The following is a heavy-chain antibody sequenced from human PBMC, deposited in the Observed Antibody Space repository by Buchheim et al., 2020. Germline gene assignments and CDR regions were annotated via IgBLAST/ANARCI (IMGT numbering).Heavy chain of an antibody. D-gene: IGHD4-11*01. V-gene: IGHV3-23*01. Sequence: EVQLLESGGGRVQTGGSLRLSCAASGFTFSDYAMSWVRQFPGKGLEWVSAISGGGDSTSYAGSVKGRFSISRDNSKNMLYLQMNSLRAEDTAVFYCVKSPRYSNSNYWGQGTL. CDR3: VKSPRYSNSNY. CDR2: ISGGGDST. J-gene: IGHJ4*02. CDR1: GFTFSDYA.